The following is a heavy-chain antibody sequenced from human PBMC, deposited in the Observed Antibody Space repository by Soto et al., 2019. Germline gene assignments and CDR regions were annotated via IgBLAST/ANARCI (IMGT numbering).Heavy chain of an antibody. Sequence: GGSLRLSCAASGFTFSSYAMSWVRQAPGKGLEWVSAISGSGGSTYYADSVKGRSTISRDNSKNTLYLQMNSLRAEDTAVYYCAKGFSHYDYVWGSYPFFGYWGQGTLVTVSS. D-gene: IGHD3-16*02. CDR1: GFTFSSYA. J-gene: IGHJ4*02. CDR3: AKGFSHYDYVWGSYPFFGY. V-gene: IGHV3-23*01. CDR2: ISGSGGST.